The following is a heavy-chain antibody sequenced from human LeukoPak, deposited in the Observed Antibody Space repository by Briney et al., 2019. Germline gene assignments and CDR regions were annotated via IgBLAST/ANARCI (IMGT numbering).Heavy chain of an antibody. CDR3: VRESRSGSYSGY. D-gene: IGHD1-26*01. CDR1: GFTFSSYW. J-gene: IGHJ4*02. V-gene: IGHV3-7*01. CDR2: INQGGSDK. Sequence: GGSLRLSCAASGFTFSSYWMSWVRQAPGKGLEWVANINQGGSDKHYVDSRFTISRDNANNSLYLQMNSLRAEDTAVYYCVRESRSGSYSGYWGQGTLVTVSS.